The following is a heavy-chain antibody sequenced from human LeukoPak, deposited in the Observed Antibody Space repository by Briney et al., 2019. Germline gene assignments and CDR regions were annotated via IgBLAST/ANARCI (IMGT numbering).Heavy chain of an antibody. CDR2: INYSGST. D-gene: IGHD5-12*01. CDR3: ASEDIVATIPEF. J-gene: IGHJ4*02. V-gene: IGHV4-59*01. Sequence: SETLSLTCTVSGDSMNNYYWSWIRQPPGKGLEWIGNINYSGSTNSNPSLKSRATISVDMSRKHFLLDLSSVTAADTAVYYCASEDIVATIPEFWSQRTLVTVSS. CDR1: GDSMNNYY.